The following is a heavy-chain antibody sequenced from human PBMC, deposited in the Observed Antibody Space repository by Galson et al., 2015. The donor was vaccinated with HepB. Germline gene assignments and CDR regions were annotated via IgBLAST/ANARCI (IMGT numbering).Heavy chain of an antibody. Sequence: SLRLSCAASGIAFSRAWMSWVRQAPGKGLEWVARIKSRIDRGTTDYAAPVKGRFTISRDDSKNTLYLQMNSLKTEDTAIYYCITDQVNSFGPEAGGENWGQGKMFTAPS. J-gene: IGHJ3*01. D-gene: IGHD1-14*01. V-gene: IGHV3-15*01. CDR2: IKSRIDRGTT. CDR1: GIAFSRAW. CDR3: ITDQVNSFGPEAGGEN.